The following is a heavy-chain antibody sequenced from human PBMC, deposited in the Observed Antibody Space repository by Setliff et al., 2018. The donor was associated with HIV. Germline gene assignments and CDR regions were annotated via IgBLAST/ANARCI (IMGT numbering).Heavy chain of an antibody. D-gene: IGHD6-13*01. CDR3: TKNLYSSRWSPLDY. CDR1: NFTFSFYG. V-gene: IGHV3-30*02. CDR2: TPNGGSYK. Sequence: GSLRLSCAASNFTFSFYGMHWVRQAPGKGLGWVAFTPNGGSYKNYADSVKGRFTISRDNSKNTLYLQMDSLRAEDTAVYYCTKNLYSSRWSPLDYWGQGTLVTVSS. J-gene: IGHJ4*02.